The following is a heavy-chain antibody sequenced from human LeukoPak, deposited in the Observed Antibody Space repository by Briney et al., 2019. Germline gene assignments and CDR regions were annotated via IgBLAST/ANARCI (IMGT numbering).Heavy chain of an antibody. V-gene: IGHV3-7*03. J-gene: IGHJ4*02. CDR3: ARNLDIVGAPGGY. CDR2: IKQDGSEK. D-gene: IGHD1-26*01. CDR1: GFTFSNYW. Sequence: GGSLRLSCAASGFTFSNYWMSWVHQAPGKGLEWVANIKQDGSEKFYVDSVKGRLTISRDNAKNSLYLQMNSLRAEDTAVYYCARNLDIVGAPGGYWGQGTLVTVSS.